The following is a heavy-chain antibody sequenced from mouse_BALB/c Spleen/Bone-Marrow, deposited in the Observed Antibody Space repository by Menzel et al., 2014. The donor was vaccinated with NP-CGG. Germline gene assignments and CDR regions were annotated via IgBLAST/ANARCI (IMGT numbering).Heavy chain of an antibody. V-gene: IGHV1S34*01. J-gene: IGHJ4*01. CDR2: ISCYNGAT. D-gene: IGHD6-1*01. Sequence: LMKTGASVKISCTASGYSFTGYYMHWVKQSPGKSLEWIGYISCYNGATSYNQNFKGKATFTVDKSSSTAYMQFNSLTSEDSAVYYCVRRGNAIVYDAMDYWGQGTSVTVSS. CDR3: VRRGNAIVYDAMDY. CDR1: GYSFTGYY.